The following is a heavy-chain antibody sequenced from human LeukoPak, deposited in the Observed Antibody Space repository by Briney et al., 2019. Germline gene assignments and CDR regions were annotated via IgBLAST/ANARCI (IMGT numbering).Heavy chain of an antibody. CDR3: ARDRTAPRQRFFDY. CDR2: LSSSANT. D-gene: IGHD2-21*02. Sequence: RPSETLSLTCSVSGVSISDYSWSWIRRPAGKGLEFIGRLSSSANTYYSPSLKSRITLSMDTSKNHFSLKLTSVTAADTAVYYCARDRTAPRQRFFDYWGKGILVTVSS. V-gene: IGHV4-4*07. J-gene: IGHJ4*02. CDR1: GVSISDYS.